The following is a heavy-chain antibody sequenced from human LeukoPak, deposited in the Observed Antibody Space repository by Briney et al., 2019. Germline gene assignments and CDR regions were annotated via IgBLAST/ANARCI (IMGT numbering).Heavy chain of an antibody. CDR2: ISYDGSNK. Sequence: GGSLRLSCAASGYTFSSYGMHWVRQAPGKGLEWVAVISYDGSNKYYADSVKGRFTISRDNSKNTLYLQMNSLRAEDTAVYYCAKGRMAAAGTFGYWGQGTLVTVSS. V-gene: IGHV3-33*05. CDR3: AKGRMAAAGTFGY. J-gene: IGHJ4*02. CDR1: GYTFSSYG. D-gene: IGHD6-13*01.